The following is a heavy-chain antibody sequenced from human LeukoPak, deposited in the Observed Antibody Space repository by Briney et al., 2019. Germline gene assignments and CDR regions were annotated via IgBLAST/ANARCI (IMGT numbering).Heavy chain of an antibody. CDR1: GFTLSSYW. CDR3: ARGPRDGYNPLGY. Sequence: PGGSLRLSCAASGFTLSSYWMHWVRQVPGKGLVWVSRINSDGSTTNYADSVRGRFTISRDNAKNTLYLQMNSLTADDTAVYYCARGPRDGYNPLGYWGQGTLVTVSS. CDR2: INSDGSTT. D-gene: IGHD5-24*01. V-gene: IGHV3-74*01. J-gene: IGHJ4*02.